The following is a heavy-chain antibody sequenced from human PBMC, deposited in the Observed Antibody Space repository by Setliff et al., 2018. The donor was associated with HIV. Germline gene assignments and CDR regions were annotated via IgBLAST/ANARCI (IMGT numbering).Heavy chain of an antibody. Sequence: ASVKVSCKTSGYTFSNYGLNWVRQAPGQGLEWMGYINTNTGNPTYAQGFTGRFVFSADTPVSTAYLQIFSLKAEDTAVYYCTRDHTPPPNYDFWSGQLDLRNIFYYMDVWGTGSPVTVS. J-gene: IGHJ6*03. D-gene: IGHD3-3*01. CDR1: GYTFSNYG. V-gene: IGHV7-4-1*01. CDR3: TRDHTPPPNYDFWSGQLDLRNIFYYMDV. CDR2: INTNTGNP.